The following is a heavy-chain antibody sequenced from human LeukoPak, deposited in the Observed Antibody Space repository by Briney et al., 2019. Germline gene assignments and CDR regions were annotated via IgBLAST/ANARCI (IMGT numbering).Heavy chain of an antibody. CDR1: GFTFSSYS. CDR3: ARAATTYYYDTSGYY. CDR2: ISSSSSTI. J-gene: IGHJ4*02. D-gene: IGHD3-22*01. Sequence: GGSLRLSCAASGFTFSSYSMNWVRQAPGKGLEWISYISSSSSTIYYADSVRGRFTISRDNAKNSLYLQMNSLRAEDTAVYYCARAATTYYYDTSGYYWGQGTLVTVSP. V-gene: IGHV3-48*04.